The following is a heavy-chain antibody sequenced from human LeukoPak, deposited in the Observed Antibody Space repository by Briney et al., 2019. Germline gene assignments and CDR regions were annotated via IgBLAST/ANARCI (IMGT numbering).Heavy chain of an antibody. CDR1: GFTFSSYS. CDR3: AKAGYSSSSAFDY. Sequence: PGGSLRLSCAASGFTFSSYSMNWVRQAPGKGLEWVSSISSSSSYIYYADSVKGRFTISRDNAENSLYLQMNSLRAEDTALYYCAKAGYSSSSAFDYWGQGTLVTVSS. J-gene: IGHJ4*02. D-gene: IGHD6-13*01. V-gene: IGHV3-21*04. CDR2: ISSSSSYI.